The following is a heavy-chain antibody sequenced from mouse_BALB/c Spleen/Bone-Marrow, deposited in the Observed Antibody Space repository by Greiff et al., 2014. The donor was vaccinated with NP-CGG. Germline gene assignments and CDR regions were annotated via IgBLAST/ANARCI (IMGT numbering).Heavy chain of an antibody. Sequence: QVQLQQSGAELVKPGASVKLSCKASGYTFTSYWVHWVKQRPGQGLEWIGEINPSNGRTNYNEKFKNKATLTVDKSSSTAYMQLSSLTSEDSAVYYCARSGNYYFDYWGQGTTLTVSS. CDR1: GYTFTSYW. J-gene: IGHJ2*01. V-gene: IGHV1S81*02. CDR2: INPSNGRT. CDR3: ARSGNYYFDY. D-gene: IGHD2-1*01.